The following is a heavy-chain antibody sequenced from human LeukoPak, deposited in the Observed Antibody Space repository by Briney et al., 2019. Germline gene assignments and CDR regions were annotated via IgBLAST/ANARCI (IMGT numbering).Heavy chain of an antibody. CDR2: FDPEDGET. CDR1: GYTFTGYY. D-gene: IGHD2-15*01. CDR3: ARARERVDWDIVVVVAATGWFDP. V-gene: IGHV1-46*01. J-gene: IGHJ5*02. Sequence: GASVKVSCKASGYTFTGYYMHWVRQAPGQGLEWMGGFDPEDGETIYAQKFQGRVTMTRDTSTSTVYMELSSLRSEDTAVYYCARARERVDWDIVVVVAATGWFDPWGQGTLVTVSS.